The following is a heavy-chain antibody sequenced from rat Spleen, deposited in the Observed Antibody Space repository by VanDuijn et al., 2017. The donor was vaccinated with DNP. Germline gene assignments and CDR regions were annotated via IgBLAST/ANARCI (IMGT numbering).Heavy chain of an antibody. CDR3: ARHVLPCRVWDY. V-gene: IGHV5-22*01. CDR2: ISYDGYTT. D-gene: IGHD1-4*01. Sequence: EVQLVESGGGLVQPGRPLKLSCAASGFTFSDYYMACARQAPTKGREWVAYISYDGYTTYHGDSVRGRFTIARDIATSTLYLQINGLSSEDMGCYYCARHVLPCRVWDYWGHGVMVTVSS. CDR1: GFTFSDYY. J-gene: IGHJ2*01.